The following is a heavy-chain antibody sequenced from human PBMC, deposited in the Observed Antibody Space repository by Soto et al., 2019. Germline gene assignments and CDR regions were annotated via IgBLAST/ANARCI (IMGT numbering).Heavy chain of an antibody. J-gene: IGHJ5*02. V-gene: IGHV3-21*01. CDR3: VRSGTARLPRHSWFDT. CDR2: ITTSSAYI. CDR1: GFTFNTYD. D-gene: IGHD3-16*01. Sequence: EVQLVESGGGLVKPGGSLRLSCAASGFTFNTYDMNWVRQAPGKGLEWVSSITTSSAYIYYADSLKGRITISRDNAKNSLFLQMNSLRAEDTAVYSCVRSGTARLPRHSWFDTWGQGTLVTVSS.